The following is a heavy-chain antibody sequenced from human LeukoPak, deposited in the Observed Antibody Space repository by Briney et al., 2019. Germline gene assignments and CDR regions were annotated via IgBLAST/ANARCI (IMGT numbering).Heavy chain of an antibody. D-gene: IGHD3-10*01. CDR2: ITGDGSST. CDR1: GFTFSDYW. CDR3: AGYGLAINY. J-gene: IGHJ4*02. V-gene: IGHV3-74*01. Sequence: GGSLRLSCAASGFTFSDYWMHWVRQAPGKGLVWASHITGDGSSTSYADSVKGRFTISRDNAKNTLYLQMNSLRAEDTAVYYCAGYGLAINYWGQGTLVAVSP.